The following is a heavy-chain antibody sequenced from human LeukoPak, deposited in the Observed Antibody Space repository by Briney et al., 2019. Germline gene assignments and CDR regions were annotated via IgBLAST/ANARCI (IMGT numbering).Heavy chain of an antibody. CDR2: IHTSWTT. CDR3: ARGDYYDGGGRNWFDP. J-gene: IGHJ5*02. V-gene: IGHV4-4*07. Sequence: PSETLSLTCTVSGGSMSSYYWSFIRQPAGKGLEWIGRIHTSWTTYYNPSLKSRVTMSVDTSRNQVSLRLTSVTAADTAVYYCARGDYYDGGGRNWFDPWGQGTLVTVSS. CDR1: GGSMSSYY. D-gene: IGHD3-16*01.